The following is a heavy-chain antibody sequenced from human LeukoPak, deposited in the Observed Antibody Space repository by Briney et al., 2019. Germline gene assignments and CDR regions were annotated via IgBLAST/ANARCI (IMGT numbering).Heavy chain of an antibody. J-gene: IGHJ3*01. CDR3: ARDPNGDYIGAFDF. CDR2: ITGSGGGS. D-gene: IGHD4-17*01. V-gene: IGHV3-23*01. CDR1: GITFSNYA. Sequence: GGSLRLSCAASGITFSNYAMIWVRQAPDKGLEWLAAITGSGGGSYYGDSAKGHFTISRDNSKNTLYLQMNSLRAEDTAVYYCARDPNGDYIGAFDFWGRGTLVTVSS.